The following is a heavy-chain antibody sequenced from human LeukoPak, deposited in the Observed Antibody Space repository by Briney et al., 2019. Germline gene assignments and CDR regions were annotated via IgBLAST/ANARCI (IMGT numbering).Heavy chain of an antibody. D-gene: IGHD2-2*01. CDR3: ARDSCSSNSCSFDF. Sequence: SETLSLTCTVSGVSISNSGYHWSWIRQPAGRGLEWIGRVYTSGDTNYNPSLKSRVTISVDSSKNQFSLKLTSVTAADTAVYYCARDSCSSNSCSFDFWGQGTLVTVSS. CDR1: GVSISNSGYH. CDR2: VYTSGDT. V-gene: IGHV4-61*02. J-gene: IGHJ4*02.